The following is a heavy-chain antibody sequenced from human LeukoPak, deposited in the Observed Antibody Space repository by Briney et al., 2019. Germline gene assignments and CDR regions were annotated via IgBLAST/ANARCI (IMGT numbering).Heavy chain of an antibody. CDR1: GFTFSSYW. D-gene: IGHD3-22*01. Sequence: PGGSLRLSCAASGFTFSSYWMSWVRQAPGKGLEWVANIKQDGSEKYYVDSVKGRFTISRDNAKNSPYLQMNSLRAEDTAVYYCAKGYYYDSSGYDDAFDIWGQGTMVTVSS. V-gene: IGHV3-7*01. J-gene: IGHJ3*02. CDR2: IKQDGSEK. CDR3: AKGYYYDSSGYDDAFDI.